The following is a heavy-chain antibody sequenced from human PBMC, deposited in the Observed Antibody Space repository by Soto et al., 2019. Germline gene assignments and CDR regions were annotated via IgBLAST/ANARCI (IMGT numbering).Heavy chain of an antibody. J-gene: IGHJ6*02. CDR1: GGSISSYY. Sequence: QVQLQESGPGLVKPSETLSLTCTVSGGSISSYYWSWIRQPPGKGLEWIGYIYYSGSTNYNPSLKSRVTISVDTSKNQFSLKLSSVTAADTAVYYCARTRYGIAVAGPAFYYYYGMDVWGHGTTVTVSS. D-gene: IGHD6-19*01. V-gene: IGHV4-59*01. CDR3: ARTRYGIAVAGPAFYYYYGMDV. CDR2: IYYSGST.